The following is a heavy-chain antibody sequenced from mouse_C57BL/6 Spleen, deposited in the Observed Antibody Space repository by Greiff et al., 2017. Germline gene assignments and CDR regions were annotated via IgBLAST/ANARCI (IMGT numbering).Heavy chain of an antibody. CDR3: ARSDVYYYGSDY. Sequence: VQLQQPGAELVMPGASVKLSCKASGYTFTSYWMHWVKQRPGQGLEWIGEIDPSDSYTNYNQKFKGKSTLTVDKSSSTAYMQLSSLTSEDSAVYYCARSDVYYYGSDYWGQGTTLTGSS. CDR1: GYTFTSYW. D-gene: IGHD1-1*01. J-gene: IGHJ2*01. CDR2: IDPSDSYT. V-gene: IGHV1-69*01.